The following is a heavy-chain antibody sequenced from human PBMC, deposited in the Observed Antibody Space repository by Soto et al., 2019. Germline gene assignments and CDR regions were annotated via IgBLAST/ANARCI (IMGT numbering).Heavy chain of an antibody. CDR1: GGTFSSYA. CDR3: ARGGEDYDSSGCLVIDY. CDR2: IIPIFGTA. J-gene: IGHJ4*02. V-gene: IGHV1-69*06. D-gene: IGHD3-22*01. Sequence: PSVKVSCKASGGTFSSYAISWVRQAPGQGLEWMGGIIPIFGTANYAQKFQGRVTITADKSTSTAYMELSSLRSEDTAVYYCARGGEDYDSSGCLVIDYWGQGTLVIVSS.